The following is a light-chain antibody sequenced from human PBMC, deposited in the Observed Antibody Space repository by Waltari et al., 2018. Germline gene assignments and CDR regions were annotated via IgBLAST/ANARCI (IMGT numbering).Light chain of an antibody. V-gene: IGLV1-47*01. Sequence: QSVLTQSPSASGTPGQRVTISCSGSSSNIGSNYVYWYQQLPGTAPKLLIYRNYQRPSAVPDRFSGSKSGTSASLAISGLRSEDEADYYCAAWDDSLSGVVFGGGTKLTVL. CDR2: RNY. CDR3: AAWDDSLSGVV. CDR1: SSNIGSNY. J-gene: IGLJ2*01.